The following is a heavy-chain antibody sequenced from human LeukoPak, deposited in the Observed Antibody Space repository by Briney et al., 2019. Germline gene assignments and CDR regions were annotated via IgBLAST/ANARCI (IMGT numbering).Heavy chain of an antibody. CDR1: GFIFSTYA. Sequence: PGRSLILSCAASGFIFSTYAMHWVRPAPGKGLEWVAVISYDGRNTYYADSVKGRFTISRDNSKNTLYLQMNSLRAEDTAVYYCARNFRRGDFDYWGQGTLVTVSS. J-gene: IGHJ4*02. CDR3: ARNFRRGDFDY. V-gene: IGHV3-30*04. D-gene: IGHD3-10*01. CDR2: ISYDGRNT.